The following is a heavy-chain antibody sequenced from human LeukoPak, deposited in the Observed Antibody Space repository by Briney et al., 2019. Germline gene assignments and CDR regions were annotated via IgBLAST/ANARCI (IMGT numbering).Heavy chain of an antibody. Sequence: SETLSLTCTVSGGSISSYYWSWIRQPPGKGLEWIGYIYYSGSTNYNPSLKSRVTISVDTSKNQFSLKLSSVTAADTAVYYCARDGTGYYHYFDYWGQGTLVTVSS. CDR3: ARDGTGYYHYFDY. CDR1: GGSISSYY. CDR2: IYYSGST. V-gene: IGHV4-59*01. J-gene: IGHJ4*02. D-gene: IGHD3-9*01.